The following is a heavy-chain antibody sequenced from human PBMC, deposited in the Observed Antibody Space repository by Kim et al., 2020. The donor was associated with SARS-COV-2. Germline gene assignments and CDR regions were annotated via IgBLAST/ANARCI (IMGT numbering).Heavy chain of an antibody. J-gene: IGHJ4*02. Sequence: GGSLRLSCVASGLDISLYWMTWVRQAPGKGLEWVANIKEDGSEKYYGDSVKGRFSISRDNAKNSLYLQMNSLRAEDTAVYYCARDVGVEFDHWGRGTLVTVSS. CDR3: ARDVGVEFDH. CDR2: IKEDGSEK. V-gene: IGHV3-7*03. D-gene: IGHD2-2*01. CDR1: GLDISLYW.